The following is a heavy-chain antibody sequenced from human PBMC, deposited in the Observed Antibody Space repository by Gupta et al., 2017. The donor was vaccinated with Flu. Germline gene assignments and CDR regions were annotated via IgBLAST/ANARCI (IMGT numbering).Heavy chain of an antibody. CDR2: IASDGSHK. J-gene: IGHJ6*03. CDR3: AKDGPWTASCPYYCYYMDV. V-gene: IGHV3-30*18. D-gene: IGHD2-2*01. Sequence: QMQLVESWGGVVQFGTSLRLSCAASVFTFSSYGMHWVRQAPGKGLEWVADIASDGSHKDYAEYVSGRGSIARDNSKNTLALEMERLRVEDTLLYECAKDGPWTASCPYYCYYMDVWGKGTTVTVSS. CDR1: VFTFSSYG.